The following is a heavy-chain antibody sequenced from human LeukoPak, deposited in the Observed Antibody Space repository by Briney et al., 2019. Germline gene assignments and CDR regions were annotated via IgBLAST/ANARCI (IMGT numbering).Heavy chain of an antibody. J-gene: IGHJ4*02. Sequence: PSETLSLTCAVYGGSFSGYYWSWIRQPPGKGLEWIGEINHSGSTNYNPSLKSRVTISVDTSKNQFSLKLSSVTAADTAVYYCARRTRITMIVVVIRGYYFDYWGQGTLVTVSS. V-gene: IGHV4-34*01. CDR1: GGSFSGYY. D-gene: IGHD3-22*01. CDR3: ARRTRITMIVVVIRGYYFDY. CDR2: INHSGST.